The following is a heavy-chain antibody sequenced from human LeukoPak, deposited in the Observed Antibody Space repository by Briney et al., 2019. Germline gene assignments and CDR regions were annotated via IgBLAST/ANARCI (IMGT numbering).Heavy chain of an antibody. J-gene: IGHJ2*01. Sequence: GGSLRLSCATSGFPFSAYDMHWVRHAPGKGLEWVSAFGSAGDTYYPGAVKGRFTISRDYAKNSLFLQMNNLIAGGTAVYFCVRGALPGDNWYFDLWGRGTLVTVSS. CDR1: GFPFSAYD. CDR2: FGSAGDT. CDR3: VRGALPGDNWYFDL. V-gene: IGHV3-13*01.